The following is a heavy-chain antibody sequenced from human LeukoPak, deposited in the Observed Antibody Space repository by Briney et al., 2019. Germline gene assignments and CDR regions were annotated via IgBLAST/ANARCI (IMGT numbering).Heavy chain of an antibody. Sequence: GGSLRLSCAASGFTFSTYEMNWVRQAPGQGLEWVSYISSGDNIMFYADSVKGRFIISRDNAKNSLYLQMNSLRAEDTAVYYCARGVTLDYWGQGTLVTVSS. D-gene: IGHD2-21*02. CDR3: ARGVTLDY. J-gene: IGHJ4*02. CDR1: GFTFSTYE. V-gene: IGHV3-48*03. CDR2: ISSGDNIM.